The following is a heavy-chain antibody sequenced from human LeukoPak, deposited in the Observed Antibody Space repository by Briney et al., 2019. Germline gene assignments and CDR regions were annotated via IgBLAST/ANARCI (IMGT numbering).Heavy chain of an antibody. CDR3: ARPGGYSPVGS. CDR1: GGSISSSSYY. CDR2: IYYSGST. V-gene: IGHV4-39*01. D-gene: IGHD5-18*01. Sequence: SETLSLTCTVSGGSISSSSYYWGWIRQPPGKGLEWIGSIYYSGSTYYNPSLKSRVTISVDTSKNQFSLKPSSVTAADTAVYYCARPGGYSPVGSWGQGTMVTVSS. J-gene: IGHJ3*01.